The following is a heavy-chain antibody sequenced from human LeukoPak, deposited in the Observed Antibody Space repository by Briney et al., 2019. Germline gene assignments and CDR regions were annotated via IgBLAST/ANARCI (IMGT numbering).Heavy chain of an antibody. CDR2: ISYDGSKQ. D-gene: IGHD3-9*01. J-gene: IGHJ4*02. Sequence: GESLRLSCAASGFTFSSHDMHWVRQAPGKGLEWVAAISYDGSKQLYADSVKGRFTISRDNSKNTLNLQMNSLRDEDTAVYYCAKDGARYLLTYYFEYWGQGTLVTVSS. V-gene: IGHV3-30*18. CDR1: GFTFSSHD. CDR3: AKDGARYLLTYYFEY.